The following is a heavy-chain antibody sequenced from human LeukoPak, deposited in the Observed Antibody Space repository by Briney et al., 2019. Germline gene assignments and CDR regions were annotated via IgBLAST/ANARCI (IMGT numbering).Heavy chain of an antibody. CDR2: IRYDGSNK. Sequence: PGGSLRLSCAASGFTFSSYGMHWVRQAPGKGLEWVAFIRYDGSNKYYADSVKGRFTISRDNSKNTLYLQMNGLRAEDTAVYYCARRLECSGGSCYPDAFDIWGQGTMVTVSS. V-gene: IGHV3-30*02. CDR3: ARRLECSGGSCYPDAFDI. J-gene: IGHJ3*02. CDR1: GFTFSSYG. D-gene: IGHD2-15*01.